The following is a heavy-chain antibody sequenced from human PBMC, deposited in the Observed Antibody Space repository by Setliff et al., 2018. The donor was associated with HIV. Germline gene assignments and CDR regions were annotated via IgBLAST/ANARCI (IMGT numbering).Heavy chain of an antibody. V-gene: IGHV5-51*01. J-gene: IGHJ4*02. D-gene: IGHD4-17*01. Sequence: GESLKISCRGSGYNFNSHWIGVVRQMPGKSLDWLGIIFPGDSDTRYNPSFEGQVTISADKSISTAYLQWSSLKASDTAIYYCTRQGDFGQWGDYWGQGAQITVSS. CDR2: IFPGDSDT. CDR3: TRQGDFGQWGDY. CDR1: GYNFNSHW.